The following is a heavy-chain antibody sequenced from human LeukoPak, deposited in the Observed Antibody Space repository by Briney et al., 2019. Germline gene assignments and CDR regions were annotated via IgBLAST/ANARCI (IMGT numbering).Heavy chain of an antibody. CDR1: GFKFSDHY. CDR2: SRNKASSYTT. CDR3: ARGVRVPAAMLVAKGGLDY. J-gene: IGHJ4*02. D-gene: IGHD2-2*01. Sequence: PGGSQRLSRAASGFKFSDHYIDWVRQAPGKGLEWVGRSRNKASSYTTEYAASVEGRFTISRDVSESSLYLQMNSLRTEDTAVYYCARGVRVPAAMLVAKGGLDYWGQGTLVTVSS. V-gene: IGHV3-72*01.